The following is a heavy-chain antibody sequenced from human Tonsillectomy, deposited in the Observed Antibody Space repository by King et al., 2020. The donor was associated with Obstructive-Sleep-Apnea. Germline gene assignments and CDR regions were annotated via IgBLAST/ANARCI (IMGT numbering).Heavy chain of an antibody. J-gene: IGHJ3*02. Sequence: VQLVESGGGVVQPGRSLRLSCAASGFTFSSYGMHWVRQAPGKGLEWVAVISYDGSNKYYADSVKGRFTISRDNSKNTLYLQMNSLRAEDTAVYYCAKWKTGEDWEDEDAFDIWGQGTMVTVSS. V-gene: IGHV3-30*18. CDR1: GFTFSSYG. D-gene: IGHD7-27*01. CDR2: ISYDGSNK. CDR3: AKWKTGEDWEDEDAFDI.